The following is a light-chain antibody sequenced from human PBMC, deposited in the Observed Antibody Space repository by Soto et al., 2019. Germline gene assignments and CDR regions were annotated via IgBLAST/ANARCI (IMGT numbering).Light chain of an antibody. J-gene: IGKJ1*01. CDR3: QQCFISRT. CDR2: GAS. Sequence: EIVMTQSPATLSVSPGERATLSCRASQSVSSDLAWYHQKPGQAPRLLIYGASTRATGIPARFSGSGSGTEFTLTINSLQSEDFAVYYCQQCFISRTFGQGTKVDIK. CDR1: QSVSSD. V-gene: IGKV3-15*01.